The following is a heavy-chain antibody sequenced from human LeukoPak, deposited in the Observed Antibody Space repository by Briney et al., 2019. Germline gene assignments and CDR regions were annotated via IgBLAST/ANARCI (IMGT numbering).Heavy chain of an antibody. Sequence: PGGSLRLSCAASGFTFSSYGMSWVRQAPGKGLEWVSAISGSGGTTYYADSVKGRFTITRDNSKNTLYLQMGSLRAEDMAVYYCARGILNYGLTGFDYWGQGTLVTVSS. CDR2: ISGSGGTT. V-gene: IGHV3-23*01. CDR3: ARGILNYGLTGFDY. D-gene: IGHD3-16*01. CDR1: GFTFSSYG. J-gene: IGHJ4*02.